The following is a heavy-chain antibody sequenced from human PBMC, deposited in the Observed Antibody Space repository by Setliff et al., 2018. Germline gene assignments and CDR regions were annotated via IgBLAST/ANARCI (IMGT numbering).Heavy chain of an antibody. Sequence: PSETLSLTCTVSGDSISSGGYYWSWIRQHPGKGLEWIGYIYYSGSTYYNPSLKSRVTISVDTSKNQFSLKLSSVTAADTAVYYCARGRIQLWKYYFDYWGQGTLVTVSS. V-gene: IGHV4-31*03. D-gene: IGHD5-18*01. CDR2: IYYSGST. J-gene: IGHJ4*02. CDR3: ARGRIQLWKYYFDY. CDR1: GDSISSGGYY.